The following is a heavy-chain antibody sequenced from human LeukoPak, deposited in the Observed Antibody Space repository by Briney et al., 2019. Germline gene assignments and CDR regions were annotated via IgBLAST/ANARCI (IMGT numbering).Heavy chain of an antibody. Sequence: ASVTVSCTASGYTFTSYGISWVRQAPGQGLEWMGWISAYNGNTNYAQKLQGRVTMTTDTSTSTAYMELRSLRSDDTAVYYCARDRGFYYDSSGHPPFDYWGQGTLVTVSS. D-gene: IGHD3-22*01. CDR2: ISAYNGNT. CDR1: GYTFTSYG. J-gene: IGHJ4*02. V-gene: IGHV1-18*01. CDR3: ARDRGFYYDSSGHPPFDY.